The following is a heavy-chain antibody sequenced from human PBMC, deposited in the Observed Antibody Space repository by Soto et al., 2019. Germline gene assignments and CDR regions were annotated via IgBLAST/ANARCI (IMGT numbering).Heavy chain of an antibody. CDR1: GYTFTSYA. CDR3: ARGPGGPDGPGDY. D-gene: IGHD2-15*01. J-gene: IGHJ4*02. V-gene: IGHV1-3*01. Sequence: ASVKVSCKASGYTFTSYAMHWVRQAPGQRLDWMGWINAGNGNTKYSQKFQGRVTITRDTSASTTYMELSSLRSEDTAVYYCARGPGGPDGPGDYWGQGTLVTVSS. CDR2: INAGNGNT.